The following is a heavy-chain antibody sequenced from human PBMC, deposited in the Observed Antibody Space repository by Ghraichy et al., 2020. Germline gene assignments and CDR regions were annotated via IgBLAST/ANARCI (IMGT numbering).Heavy chain of an antibody. Sequence: GGSLRLSCAASGFTFSSYAMHWVRQAPGKGLEWVAVISYDGSNKYYADSVKGRFTISRDNSKNTLYLQMNSLRAEDTAVYYCASIGYCSSTSCILGYYYYYMDVWGKGTTVTVSS. D-gene: IGHD2-2*01. V-gene: IGHV3-30*04. CDR2: ISYDGSNK. CDR3: ASIGYCSSTSCILGYYYYYMDV. J-gene: IGHJ6*03. CDR1: GFTFSSYA.